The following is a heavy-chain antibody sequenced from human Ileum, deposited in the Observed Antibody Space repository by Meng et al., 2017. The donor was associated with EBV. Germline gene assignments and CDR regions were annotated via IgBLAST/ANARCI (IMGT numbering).Heavy chain of an antibody. Sequence: QVQESGSGLVKPSQTLSLTCAVSGGSISSGGHSWSWIWQPPGKGLEWIGDIQHSGSTYYNPSLKSRVTISVDRSRNQFSLKLSSVTAADTAVYYCARAHPVVYFFDYWGQGTLVTVSS. D-gene: IGHD4-23*01. CDR1: GGSISSGGHS. CDR3: ARAHPVVYFFDY. CDR2: IQHSGST. V-gene: IGHV4-30-2*01. J-gene: IGHJ4*02.